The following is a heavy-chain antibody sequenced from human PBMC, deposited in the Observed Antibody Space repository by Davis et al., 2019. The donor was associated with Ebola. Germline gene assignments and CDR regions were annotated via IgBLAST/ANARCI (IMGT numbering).Heavy chain of an antibody. CDR3: ARHDYSGGWFDP. CDR1: GGSFSGYY. Sequence: MPSETLSLTCAVYGGSFSGYYWSWIRQPPGKGLEWIGEINHSGSTNYNPSLKSRVTISVDTSKNQFSLKLSSVTAADTAVYYCARHDYSGGWFDPWGQGTLVTVSS. D-gene: IGHD4-11*01. V-gene: IGHV4-34*01. CDR2: INHSGST. J-gene: IGHJ5*02.